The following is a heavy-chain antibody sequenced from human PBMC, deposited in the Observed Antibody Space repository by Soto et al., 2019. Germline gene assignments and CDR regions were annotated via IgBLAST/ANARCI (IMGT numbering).Heavy chain of an antibody. CDR3: SRRIHGFHVYVMYF. D-gene: IGHD2-15*01. Sequence: GASVKVSCKASGYTFTSYGISWVRQATGQGLEWMGWMNPNSGNTGYAQKFQGRVTMTRNTSISTAYMELSSLRSEDTAVYYCSRRIHGFHVYVMYFWGQGTTDTGSS. V-gene: IGHV1-8*02. CDR1: GYTFTSYG. CDR2: MNPNSGNT. J-gene: IGHJ6*02.